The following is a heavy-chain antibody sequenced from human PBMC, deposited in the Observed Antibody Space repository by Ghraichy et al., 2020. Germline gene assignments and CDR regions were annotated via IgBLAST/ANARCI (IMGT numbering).Heavy chain of an antibody. CDR3: ARDLGTSGYYFAY. V-gene: IGHV3-48*02. Sequence: GGSLRLSCVAAGFTFRSSSMNWVRQAPGKGLEWVSYISSSSSTIYYADSVMCRFTISRDNAKYSLYLQMSSLRDEDTAVYYCARDLGTSGYYFAYWGQGTLVTVSS. CDR2: ISSSSSTI. D-gene: IGHD3-22*01. CDR1: GFTFRSSS. J-gene: IGHJ4*02.